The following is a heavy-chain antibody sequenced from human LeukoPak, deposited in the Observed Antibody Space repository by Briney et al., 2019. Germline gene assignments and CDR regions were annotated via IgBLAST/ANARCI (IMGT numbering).Heavy chain of an antibody. CDR2: INSDGTRT. D-gene: IGHD3-3*01. CDR1: GFSFDEYW. V-gene: IGHV3-74*01. Sequence: PGGSLRLSCIASGFSFDEYWMNWVRQPLGKGPVAISRINSDGTRTIYADAVRGRFTISRDNAKNSLYLQMNSLRAEDTAVYYCARDHWRRLDYWGQGTLVTVSS. J-gene: IGHJ4*02. CDR3: ARDHWRRLDY.